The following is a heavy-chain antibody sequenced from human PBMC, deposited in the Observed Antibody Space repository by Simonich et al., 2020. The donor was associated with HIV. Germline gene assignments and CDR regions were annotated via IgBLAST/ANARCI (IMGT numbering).Heavy chain of an antibody. CDR2: IRGNSGSI. CDR3: AKDKGAYYGSGSPVY. D-gene: IGHD3-10*01. Sequence: EVQLVESGGGLVQPGRSLRLSCAASGFTFDDYAMHWVRQAPGKGLEWVSGIRGNSGSIGYADSVKGRFTISRDNAKNSLYLQMNSLRAEDTALYYCAKDKGAYYGSGSPVYWGQGTLVTVSS. CDR1: GFTFDDYA. V-gene: IGHV3-9*01. J-gene: IGHJ4*02.